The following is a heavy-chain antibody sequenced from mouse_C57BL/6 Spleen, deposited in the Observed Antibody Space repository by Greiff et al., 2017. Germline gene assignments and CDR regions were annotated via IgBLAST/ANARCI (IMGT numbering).Heavy chain of an antibody. CDR2: IDPSDSYT. D-gene: IGHD2-5*01. CDR3: AAKDPYYSNAWFAY. Sequence: VQLQQPGAELVMPGASVKLSCKASGYTFTSYWMHWVKQRPGQGLEWIGEIDPSDSYTNYNQKFKGKSTLTVDKSSSTAYMQLSSLTSEDSAVYYCAAKDPYYSNAWFAYWGQGTLVTVSA. J-gene: IGHJ3*01. V-gene: IGHV1-69*01. CDR1: GYTFTSYW.